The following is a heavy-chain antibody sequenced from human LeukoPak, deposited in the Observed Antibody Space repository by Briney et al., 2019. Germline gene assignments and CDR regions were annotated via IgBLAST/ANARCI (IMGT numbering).Heavy chain of an antibody. V-gene: IGHV1-2*02. J-gene: IGHJ4*02. CDR3: ARENVLLWFGD. Sequence: ASVKVSCKASGGTFSSYAISWVRQAPGQGLEWMGWINPNSGGTNYAQKFQGRVTMTRDTSISTAYMELSRLRSDDTAVYYCARENVLLWFGDWGQGTLVTVSS. CDR1: GGTFSSYA. D-gene: IGHD3-10*01. CDR2: INPNSGGT.